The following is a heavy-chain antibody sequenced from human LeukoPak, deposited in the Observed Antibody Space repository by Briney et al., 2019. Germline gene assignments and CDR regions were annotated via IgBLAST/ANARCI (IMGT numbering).Heavy chain of an antibody. CDR2: IYYSGST. CDR1: GGSISSGGYY. CDR3: ARGGVATYDY. J-gene: IGHJ4*02. Sequence: SETLSLTCAVSGGSISSGGYYWSWIRQPPGKGLEWIGYIYYSGSTNYNPSLKSRVTISVDTSKNQFSLKLSSVTAADTAVYYCARGGVATYDYWGQGTLVTVSS. D-gene: IGHD5-12*01. V-gene: IGHV4-61*08.